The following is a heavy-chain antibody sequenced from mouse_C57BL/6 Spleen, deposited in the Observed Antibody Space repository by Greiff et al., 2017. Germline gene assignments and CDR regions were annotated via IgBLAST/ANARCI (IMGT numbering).Heavy chain of an antibody. CDR2: INPYNGGT. J-gene: IGHJ2*01. Sequence: EVKLMESGPVLVKPGASVKMSCKASGYTFTDYYMTWVKQSHGKSLEWIGVINPYNGGTSYNQKFKGKATLTVDKSSSTAYMELNSLTSEDSAVYYCARGKVYDSFDYWGQGTTLTVSS. CDR3: ARGKVYDSFDY. V-gene: IGHV1-19*01. CDR1: GYTFTDYY. D-gene: IGHD2-3*01.